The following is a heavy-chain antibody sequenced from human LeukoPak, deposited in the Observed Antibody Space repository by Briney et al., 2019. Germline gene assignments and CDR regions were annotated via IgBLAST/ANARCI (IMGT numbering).Heavy chain of an antibody. V-gene: IGHV1-3*01. D-gene: IGHD5-24*01. CDR1: GYIFTTYA. Sequence: GASVKVSCKASGYIFTTYAMHWVRQAPGQRLEWMGWINGDNGNTKYSQKFQGRVTITRDTSASTAYMELSSLRSEDTAVYYCARADGYHVGDYFDYWGQGTLVTVSS. J-gene: IGHJ4*02. CDR3: ARADGYHVGDYFDY. CDR2: INGDNGNT.